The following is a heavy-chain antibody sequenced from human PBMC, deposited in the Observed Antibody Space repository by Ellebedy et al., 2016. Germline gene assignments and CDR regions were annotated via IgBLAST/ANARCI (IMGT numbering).Heavy chain of an antibody. D-gene: IGHD3-10*01. V-gene: IGHV3-23*01. CDR3: AKVSITMVRGVLYYYGMDV. CDR2: ISGSGGST. J-gene: IGHJ6*02. CDR1: GFTFSSYA. Sequence: GESLKISXAASGFTFSSYAMSWVRQAPGKGLEWVSAISGSGGSTYYADSVKGRFTISRDNSKNTLYLQMNSLRAEDTAVYYCAKVSITMVRGVLYYYGMDVWGQGTTVTVSS.